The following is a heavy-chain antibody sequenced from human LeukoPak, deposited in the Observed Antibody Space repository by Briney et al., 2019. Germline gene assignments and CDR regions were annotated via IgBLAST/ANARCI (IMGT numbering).Heavy chain of an antibody. Sequence: GGSLRLSCAASGFTFSSYGMHWVRQAPGKGLEWVAATWYDGSRKYYADSVKGRFTISRDNSKNTLYLQMNSLRAEDTAVYYCARDGKMAAHDYWGQGTLVTVSS. CDR3: ARDGKMAAHDY. CDR1: GFTFSSYG. J-gene: IGHJ4*02. V-gene: IGHV3-33*01. CDR2: TWYDGSRK. D-gene: IGHD5-24*01.